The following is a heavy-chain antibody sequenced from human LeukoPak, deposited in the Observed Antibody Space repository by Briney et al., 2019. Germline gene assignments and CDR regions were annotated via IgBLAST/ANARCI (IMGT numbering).Heavy chain of an antibody. CDR3: ARASRGYYDSSGYYYVGGDY. J-gene: IGHJ4*02. D-gene: IGHD3-22*01. CDR2: IYSGGRT. CDR1: GFNVSTNY. V-gene: IGHV3-66*02. Sequence: GGSLRLSCGASGFNVSTNYMTWVRQAPGKGPEWVSIIYSGGRTYYAESVKGRFTISRDNSKNTLSLQMNSLRAEDTAMYYCARASRGYYDSSGYYYVGGDYWGQGTLVTVSS.